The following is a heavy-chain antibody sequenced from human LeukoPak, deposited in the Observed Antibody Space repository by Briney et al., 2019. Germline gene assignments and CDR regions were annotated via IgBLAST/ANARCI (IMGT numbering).Heavy chain of an antibody. J-gene: IGHJ6*02. Sequence: ASVKVSCKASGYTFTSYYMHWVRQAPGQGLEWMGIINPSGGSTSYAQKFQGRVTMTEDTSTDTAYMELSSLRSEDTAVYYCATDRVGGMDVWGQGTTVTVSS. CDR2: INPSGGST. V-gene: IGHV1-46*01. CDR1: GYTFTSYY. D-gene: IGHD3-10*01. CDR3: ATDRVGGMDV.